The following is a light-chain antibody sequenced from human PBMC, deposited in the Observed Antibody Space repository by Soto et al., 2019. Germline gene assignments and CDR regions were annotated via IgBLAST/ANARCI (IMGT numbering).Light chain of an antibody. J-gene: IGLJ1*01. CDR1: SSNIGAGYD. CDR3: QSYDSSLSGSYV. CDR2: ANR. Sequence: QSVLTQPPSVSGAPGQRVPISCTGSSSNIGAGYDVHWYQQLPGTAPKVLIYANRNRPSGVPDRFSGSRSATSASLAITGLQAEDEADYYCQSYDSSLSGSYVFGAGTKVTVL. V-gene: IGLV1-40*01.